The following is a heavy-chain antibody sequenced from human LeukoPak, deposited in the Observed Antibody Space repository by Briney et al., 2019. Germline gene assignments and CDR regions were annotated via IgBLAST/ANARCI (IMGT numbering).Heavy chain of an antibody. J-gene: IGHJ6*02. V-gene: IGHV3-23*01. CDR2: ISSSGGST. Sequence: GGSLRLSCAASGFTFSSYAMSWVRQAPGKGLEWVSAISSSGGSTYYADSVKGRFTISRDNSKNTLYLQMNSLRAEDTAVYYCAKVGIASGPNDYYYYYGMDVWGQGTTVTVSS. D-gene: IGHD6-25*01. CDR3: AKVGIASGPNDYYYYYGMDV. CDR1: GFTFSSYA.